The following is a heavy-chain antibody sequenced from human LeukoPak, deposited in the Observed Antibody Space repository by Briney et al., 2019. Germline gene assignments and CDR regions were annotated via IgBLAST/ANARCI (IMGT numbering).Heavy chain of an antibody. V-gene: IGHV3-23*01. J-gene: IGHJ4*02. CDR3: AKGTLESCSGSRCYPFDY. Sequence: GGSLRLSCAASRFTFSTYAMARVRQAPGKKLECVAVITGGGTNTYHADSVKGRFTISRDNSKNTLSLQMNSLRVEDTAKYYCAKGTLESCSGSRCYPFDYWGRGTLVTVSS. CDR1: RFTFSTYA. D-gene: IGHD2-15*01. CDR2: ITGGGTNT.